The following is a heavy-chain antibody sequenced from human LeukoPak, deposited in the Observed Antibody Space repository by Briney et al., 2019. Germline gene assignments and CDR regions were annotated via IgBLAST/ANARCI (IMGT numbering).Heavy chain of an antibody. D-gene: IGHD3-10*01. CDR3: ARDRGGILDF. CDR1: GFTFSRYW. V-gene: IGHV3-7*04. Sequence: GWSLRLSCAASGFTFSRYWMAWVRQAPGKGREGVANIKQDGSAKNYVDSVRGRFTLSRDNAKSSLELQMNSLRVEDTAVYYCARDRGGILDFWGQGTLVTVSS. J-gene: IGHJ4*02. CDR2: IKQDGSAK.